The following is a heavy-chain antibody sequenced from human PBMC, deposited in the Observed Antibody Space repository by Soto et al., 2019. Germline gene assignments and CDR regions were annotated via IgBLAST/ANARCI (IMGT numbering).Heavy chain of an antibody. CDR3: ARGRVVPPPDWFEP. CDR2: IIPIFGTA. V-gene: IGHV1-69*13. Sequence: GASVEVSCKASGGTFSSYAISSVRQAPGQGLEWMGGIIPIFGTANYAQKFQGRVTITADESTSTAYMELSRLRSEDTAVYYCARGRVVPPPDWFEPWGQGTLVTVSS. D-gene: IGHD2-15*01. J-gene: IGHJ5*02. CDR1: GGTFSSYA.